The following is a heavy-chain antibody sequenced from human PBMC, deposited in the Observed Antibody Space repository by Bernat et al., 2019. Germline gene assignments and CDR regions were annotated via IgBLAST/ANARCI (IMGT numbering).Heavy chain of an antibody. Sequence: EVQLVESGGNLVQPGGSLRLSCSASGFTFNGYSMHWVRQAPGKGLEYVAEIGHFGDGAYYVDSVKGRFTISRDNSKNMLFLQMSSLRAEDTAVYYCLRDLHVSHDDWGQGTLVTVSS. J-gene: IGHJ1*01. CDR2: IGHFGDGA. CDR1: GFTFNGYS. CDR3: LRDLHVSHDD. D-gene: IGHD3-16*01. V-gene: IGHV3-64D*06.